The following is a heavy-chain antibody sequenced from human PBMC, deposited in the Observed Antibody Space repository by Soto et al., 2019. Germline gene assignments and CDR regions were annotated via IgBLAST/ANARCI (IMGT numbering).Heavy chain of an antibody. CDR1: GFSLSTSGVG. CDR3: AHSLQLFGELISSKLGNWFDP. Sequence: ESGPTLVNPTQTLTLTCTFSGFSLSTSGVGVGWIRQPPGKALEWLALIYWDDDKRYSPSQKSRLTITKDTSKNQVVLTMTNMDPVDTATYYCAHSLQLFGELISSKLGNWFDPWGQGTLVTVSS. D-gene: IGHD3-10*02. J-gene: IGHJ5*02. CDR2: IYWDDDK. V-gene: IGHV2-5*02.